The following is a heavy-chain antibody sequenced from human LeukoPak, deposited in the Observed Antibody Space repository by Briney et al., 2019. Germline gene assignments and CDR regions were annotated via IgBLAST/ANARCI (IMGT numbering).Heavy chain of an antibody. CDR1: GYTFTSYD. D-gene: IGHD5-12*01. CDR3: ARGLNSGYDFDY. J-gene: IGHJ4*02. CDR2: MNPNSGNA. V-gene: IGHV1-8*01. Sequence: GASVKVSCKASGYTFTSYDINWVRQATGQGLEWMGWMNPNSGNAGYAQKFQGRVTMTRNTSISTAYMELSSLRSEDTAVYYCARGLNSGYDFDYWGQGTLVTVSS.